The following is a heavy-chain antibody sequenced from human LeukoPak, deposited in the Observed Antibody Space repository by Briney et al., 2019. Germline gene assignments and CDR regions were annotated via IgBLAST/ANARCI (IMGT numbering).Heavy chain of an antibody. Sequence: GGSLRLSCTASGFTFSDSAMTWVRQAPGKGLEWVSAISTSGGDAIYTDSVKDRFTISRDNPKNILYLQMNSLRAEDTAIYYCAKGGSYAPLDIWGQGTLVTVSS. CDR1: GFTFSDSA. D-gene: IGHD1-26*01. CDR2: ISTSGGDA. CDR3: AKGGSYAPLDI. V-gene: IGHV3-23*01. J-gene: IGHJ4*02.